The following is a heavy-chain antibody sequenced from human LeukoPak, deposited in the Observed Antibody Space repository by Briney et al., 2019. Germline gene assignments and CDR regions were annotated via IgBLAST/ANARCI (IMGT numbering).Heavy chain of an antibody. CDR3: AKVETDIYGMDV. CDR1: GFTFSSYS. D-gene: IGHD1-14*01. CDR2: ISSSSSYI. Sequence: GGSLRLSCAASGFTFSSYSMNWVRQAPGKGLEWVSSISSSSSYIYYADSVKGRFTISRDNAKNSLYLQMNSLRAEDTAVYYCAKVETDIYGMDVWGQGTTVTVSS. V-gene: IGHV3-21*04. J-gene: IGHJ6*02.